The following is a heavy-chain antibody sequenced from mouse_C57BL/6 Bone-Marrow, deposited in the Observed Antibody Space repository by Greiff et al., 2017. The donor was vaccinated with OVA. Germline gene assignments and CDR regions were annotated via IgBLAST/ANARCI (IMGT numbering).Heavy chain of an antibody. Sequence: VQLQQPGAELVKPGASVKMSCKASGYTFTSYWITWVKQRPGQGLEWIGDIYPGSGSTNYNEKFKSKATLTVDTSSSTAYMQLSILTSEDSAVYYCARGYGSSYYWYFDVWGTGTTVTVSS. V-gene: IGHV1-55*01. D-gene: IGHD1-1*01. CDR2: IYPGSGST. CDR3: ARGYGSSYYWYFDV. J-gene: IGHJ1*03. CDR1: GYTFTSYW.